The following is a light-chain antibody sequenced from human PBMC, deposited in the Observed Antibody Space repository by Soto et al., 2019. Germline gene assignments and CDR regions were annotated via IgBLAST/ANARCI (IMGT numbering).Light chain of an antibody. CDR1: QSVGTY. V-gene: IGKV3-11*01. CDR3: HERANWSPLS. CDR2: DTS. J-gene: IGKJ4*01. Sequence: EIVLTQSPTPPSLSPGERATLSFRTSQSVGTYLAWYQQNPGQAPRLLIYDTSNMATGTPDRFSGSGPGTDFTITVSRPEPEDFAVYYCHERANWSPLSFGGGIKVEMK.